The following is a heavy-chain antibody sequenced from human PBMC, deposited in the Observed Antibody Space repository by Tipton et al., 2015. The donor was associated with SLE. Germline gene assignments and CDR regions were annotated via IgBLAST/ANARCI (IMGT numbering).Heavy chain of an antibody. D-gene: IGHD2-15*01. CDR1: GFTFSSYS. Sequence: SLRLSCAASGFTFSSYSMNWVRQAPGKGLEWVSSISSSSNYMYDTDSVKGRFTISRDNAKNSLYLQMNSLRAEDTAVYYCAREADIVVVVGATRNYYYYMDVWGKGTTVTVSS. V-gene: IGHV3-21*01. CDR2: ISSSSNYM. CDR3: AREADIVVVVGATRNYYYYMDV. J-gene: IGHJ6*03.